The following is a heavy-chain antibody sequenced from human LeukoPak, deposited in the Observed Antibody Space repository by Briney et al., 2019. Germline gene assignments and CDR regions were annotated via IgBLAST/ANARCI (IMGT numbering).Heavy chain of an antibody. CDR3: ARAIDGVVVAATSLDP. CDR2: IIPILGIA. V-gene: IGHV1-69*04. D-gene: IGHD2-15*01. Sequence: GSSVKVSCKASGGTFSSYAISWVRQAPGQGLEWMGRIIPILGIANYAQKFQGRVTITADKSTSTAYMELSSLRFEDTAVYYCARAIDGVVVAATSLDPWGQGTLVTVSS. J-gene: IGHJ5*02. CDR1: GGTFSSYA.